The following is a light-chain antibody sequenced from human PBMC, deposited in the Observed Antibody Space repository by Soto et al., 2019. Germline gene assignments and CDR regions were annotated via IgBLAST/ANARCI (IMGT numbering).Light chain of an antibody. CDR3: CSYAGGYTNL. J-gene: IGLJ1*01. CDR1: SSDVGGYNY. Sequence: QSVLTQPPSASGSPGQSVTISCTGTSSDVGGYNYVSWYQQHPGRAPKLIIYEVTKRPSGVPDRFSGPKSGNTASLTISGLHAEHEADYSCCSYAGGYTNLLGTGTKGT. CDR2: EVT. V-gene: IGLV2-8*01.